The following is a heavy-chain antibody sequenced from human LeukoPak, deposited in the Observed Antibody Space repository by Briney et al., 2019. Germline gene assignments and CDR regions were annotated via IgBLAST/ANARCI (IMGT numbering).Heavy chain of an antibody. CDR2: ISGSGGTT. V-gene: IGHV3-23*01. D-gene: IGHD6-13*01. Sequence: AGGSLRLSCAASGFTFSSYDMSWVRQAPGKGLEWVSYISGSGGTTYYADSVKGRFTISRDNSKNSLFLQMNSLRAEDTAVYYCAIVLLEQEVVCPLDSLGEGTLVTVSP. J-gene: IGHJ5*01. CDR3: AIVLLEQEVVCPLDS. CDR1: GFTFSSYD.